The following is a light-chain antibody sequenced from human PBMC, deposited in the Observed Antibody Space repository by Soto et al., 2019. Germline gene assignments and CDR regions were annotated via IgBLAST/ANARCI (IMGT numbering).Light chain of an antibody. Sequence: DIPMTQSPSTLSASVGDRVPITCRASQSISSWLAWYQQKPGKAPKLLIYKASSLESGVPSRFSGSGSGTEFTLTISSLQPDDFATYYCQQYNSYPLTFGGGTKVEIK. CDR2: KAS. J-gene: IGKJ4*01. CDR3: QQYNSYPLT. CDR1: QSISSW. V-gene: IGKV1-5*03.